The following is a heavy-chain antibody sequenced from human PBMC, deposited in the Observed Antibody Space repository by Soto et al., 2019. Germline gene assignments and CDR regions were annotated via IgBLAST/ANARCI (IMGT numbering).Heavy chain of an antibody. CDR1: GGTFSSYA. CDR3: ASLWGGDGYKTDAFDI. Sequence: QVQLVQSGAEVKKPGSSVKVSCKASGGTFSSYAISWVRQAPGQGLEWMGGIIPIFGTANYAQKFQGRVTITADDSTSSADMGMGSLRSEDTAVYYCASLWGGDGYKTDAFDIWGQGTMVTVSS. V-gene: IGHV1-69*12. CDR2: IIPIFGTA. J-gene: IGHJ3*02. D-gene: IGHD3-16*01.